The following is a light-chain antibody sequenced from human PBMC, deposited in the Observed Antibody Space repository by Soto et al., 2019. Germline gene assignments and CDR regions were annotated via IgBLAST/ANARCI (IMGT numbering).Light chain of an antibody. V-gene: IGKV1-5*01. J-gene: IGKJ2*01. CDR2: HAS. Sequence: DIQMTQSPSSLSASVGDRVTITCRAIQSISSYLNWYQQKPGTAPKVLIYHASNLKSGVPSRFSGSGSGTEFTLIISSLQPDDFATYYCQQYSSYSGYTFGQGTKVDIK. CDR3: QQYSSYSGYT. CDR1: QSISSY.